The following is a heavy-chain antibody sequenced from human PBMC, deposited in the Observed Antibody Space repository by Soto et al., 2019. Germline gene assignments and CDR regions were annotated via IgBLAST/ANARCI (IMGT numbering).Heavy chain of an antibody. Sequence: QVHLEQSGAEVKRPGSSVQVSCKTSGGPFSSYAISWVRQAPGQGLEWVGGIIPKIGTATYSKKFQDRVRITADLSTTSVYMDMAHLKSDDKAVFYCVRGAGQCWNLIDNWGHGTLVTVSS. CDR2: IIPKIGTA. CDR3: VRGAGQCWNLIDN. CDR1: GGPFSSYA. J-gene: IGHJ4*01. V-gene: IGHV1-69*01. D-gene: IGHD1-1*01.